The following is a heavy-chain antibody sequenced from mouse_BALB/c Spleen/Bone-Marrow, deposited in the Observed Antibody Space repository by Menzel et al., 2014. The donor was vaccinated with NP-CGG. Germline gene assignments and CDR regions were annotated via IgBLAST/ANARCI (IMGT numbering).Heavy chain of an antibody. CDR3: SLLGDY. D-gene: IGHD1-1*01. CDR1: GYTFTRSY. V-gene: IGHV1S81*02. Sequence: QVQLKQSGAELVKPGASVKLSCKASGYTFTRSYMYWVKQRPGQGLEWIGGINPYNGGTHFNEKFKSKATLTVDKSSSTAYMHLNSLTSEDSAVYYCSLLGDYWGQGTTLTVSS. CDR2: INPYNGGT. J-gene: IGHJ2*01.